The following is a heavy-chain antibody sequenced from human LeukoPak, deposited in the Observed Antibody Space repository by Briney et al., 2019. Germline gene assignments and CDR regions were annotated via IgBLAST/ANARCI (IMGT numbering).Heavy chain of an antibody. J-gene: IGHJ4*02. D-gene: IGHD2-15*01. Sequence: PSETLSLTCSVSGGSISNYYWSWIRQPPGKVLEWIGYMYDSGHTMYNSSLKSRVTMSLDTSKNHFSLRLNSVTAADTAVYYCARHPFATPFDYWGPGTLVTVSS. V-gene: IGHV4-59*08. CDR3: ARHPFATPFDY. CDR1: GGSISNYY. CDR2: MYDSGHT.